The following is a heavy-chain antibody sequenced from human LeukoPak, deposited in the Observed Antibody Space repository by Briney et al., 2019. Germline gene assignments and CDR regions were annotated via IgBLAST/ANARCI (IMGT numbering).Heavy chain of an antibody. CDR3: ATARITMVRGVIRHGGFLDY. CDR2: FDPEDGET. Sequence: GASVKVSCKVSGYTLTELSMHWVRQAPGKGLEWMGGFDPEDGETIYAQKFQGRVTMTEDTSTDTAYMELSSLRSEDTAVYYCATARITMVRGVIRHGGFLDYWGQGTLVTVSS. V-gene: IGHV1-24*01. CDR1: GYTLTELS. D-gene: IGHD3-10*01. J-gene: IGHJ4*02.